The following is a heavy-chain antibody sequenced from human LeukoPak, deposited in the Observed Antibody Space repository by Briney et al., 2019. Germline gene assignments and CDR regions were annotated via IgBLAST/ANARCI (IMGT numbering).Heavy chain of an antibody. J-gene: IGHJ6*02. V-gene: IGHV1-18*01. CDR3: ARAPPDYGDSYYYYGMDV. Sequence: ASVKVSCKASGYTFTSYGISWVRQAPGQGLEWMGWISAYNGNTNYAQKFQGRVTITADKSTSTAYMELSSLRSEDTAVYYCARAPPDYGDSYYYYGMDVWGQGTTVTVSS. CDR2: ISAYNGNT. CDR1: GYTFTSYG. D-gene: IGHD4-17*01.